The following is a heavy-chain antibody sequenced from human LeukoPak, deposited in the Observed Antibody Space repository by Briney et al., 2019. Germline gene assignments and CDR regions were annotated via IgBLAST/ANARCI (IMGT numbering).Heavy chain of an antibody. CDR3: ARDRSPRHYYDTSDYHGAAEY. CDR2: ISGYNGYT. V-gene: IGHV1-18*01. J-gene: IGHJ4*02. D-gene: IGHD3-22*01. CDR1: GYTFTSYG. Sequence: ASVKVSCKASGYTFTSYGISWARQAPGQGLEWMGWISGYNGYTKYAQKLQGRVTMTTDTSTSTAYMELRSLRSDDTAVYYCARDRSPRHYYDTSDYHGAAEYWGQGTLVTVSS.